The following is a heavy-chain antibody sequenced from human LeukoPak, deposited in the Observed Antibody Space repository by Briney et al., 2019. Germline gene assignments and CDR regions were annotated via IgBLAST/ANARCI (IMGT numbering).Heavy chain of an antibody. CDR3: ARHPLNLYFDY. CDR1: GYSISSGYY. J-gene: IGHJ4*02. Sequence: PSETLSLTCAVSGYSISSGYYWGWIRQPPGKGLEWIGSIYHSGSTYYNPSLKSRVTISVDTSKNQFSLKLSSVTAADTAVHYCARHPLNLYFDYWGQGTLVTVSS. V-gene: IGHV4-38-2*01. CDR2: IYHSGST.